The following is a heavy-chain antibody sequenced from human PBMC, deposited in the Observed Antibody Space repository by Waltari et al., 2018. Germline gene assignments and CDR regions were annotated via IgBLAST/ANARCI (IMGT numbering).Heavy chain of an antibody. J-gene: IGHJ6*03. CDR1: GASVNNYH. CDR2: VYKSGST. Sequence: QVQLQESGPGLVKPSETLSLTCTVSGASVNNYHWAWIRRPAGKGLESIGRVYKSGSTHYNPSLRGRGPMSVYTSKTQFFLRLTSVTAADTGVYYYARDKEVNFEWLSFYYFYMDVWGRGTTVTVSS. V-gene: IGHV4-4*07. D-gene: IGHD3-9*01. CDR3: ARDKEVNFEWLSFYYFYMDV.